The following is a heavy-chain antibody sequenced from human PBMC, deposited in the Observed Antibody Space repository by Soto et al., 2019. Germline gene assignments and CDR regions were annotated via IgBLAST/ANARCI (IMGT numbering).Heavy chain of an antibody. Sequence: ETLSLTCAVSGYSISSGYCWGWIRQPPGKGLEWIGSIYHSGSTYYNPSLKSRVTISVDTSKNQFSLKLSSVTAADTAVYYCARDMTGSCSSSWFSGAFEIWGQGTMVTVSS. CDR1: GYSISSGYC. D-gene: IGHD6-13*01. CDR3: ARDMTGSCSSSWFSGAFEI. CDR2: IYHSGST. J-gene: IGHJ3*02. V-gene: IGHV4-38-2*02.